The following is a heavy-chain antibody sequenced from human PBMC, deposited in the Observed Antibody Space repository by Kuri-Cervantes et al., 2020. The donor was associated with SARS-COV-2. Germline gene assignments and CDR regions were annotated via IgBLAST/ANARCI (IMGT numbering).Heavy chain of an antibody. Sequence: SVKVSCKASGGTFSSYAISWVRQAPGQGLEWMGGIIPIFGTANYAQKFQGRVTITTDESTSTAYMELSSLRSEDTAVYYCASGGQLPYYYYYYHMDVWGKGTTVTVSS. V-gene: IGHV1-69*05. D-gene: IGHD1-1*01. J-gene: IGHJ6*03. CDR2: IIPIFGTA. CDR3: ASGGQLPYYYYYYHMDV. CDR1: GGTFSSYA.